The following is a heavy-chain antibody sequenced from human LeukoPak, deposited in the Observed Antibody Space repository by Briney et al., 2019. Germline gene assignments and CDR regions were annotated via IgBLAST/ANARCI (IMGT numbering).Heavy chain of an antibody. D-gene: IGHD3-22*01. CDR2: IGTLADT. Sequence: GGSLRLSCAASGFTFRKYDMHWVRQITGGGLEWVSGIGTLADTFYSDSAKGRFTISRDNGKNSLYLQMNSLRAEDTAVYYCARPSSGYSFDLWGRGTLVTVSS. V-gene: IGHV3-13*01. CDR1: GFTFRKYD. J-gene: IGHJ2*01. CDR3: ARPSSGYSFDL.